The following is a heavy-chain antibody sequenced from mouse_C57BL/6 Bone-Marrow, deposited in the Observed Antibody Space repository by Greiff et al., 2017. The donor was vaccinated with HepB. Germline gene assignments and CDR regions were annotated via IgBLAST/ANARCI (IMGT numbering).Heavy chain of an antibody. D-gene: IGHD1-1*01. CDR3: ARYYYGSSYVGFYWYFDV. J-gene: IGHJ1*03. Sequence: EVQLQKSGPELVKPGASVKIPCKASGYTFTDYNMDWVKQSHGKSLEWIGDINPNNGGTIYNQKFKGKATLTVDKYSSTAYMELRSLTSEDTAVYYCARYYYGSSYVGFYWYFDVWGTGTTVTVSS. CDR2: INPNNGGT. V-gene: IGHV1-18*01. CDR1: GYTFTDYN.